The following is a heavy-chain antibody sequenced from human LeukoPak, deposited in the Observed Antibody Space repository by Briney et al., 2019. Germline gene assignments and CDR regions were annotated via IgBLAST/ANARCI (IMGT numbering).Heavy chain of an antibody. V-gene: IGHV3-48*04. D-gene: IGHD6-19*01. CDR3: ARDRYSSGWYSYAFDI. Sequence: GGSLRLSCAASGFTFSSNGMNWVRQAPGKGLEWVSYISATGGTIYYADSVKGRFTISRDNAKNSLYLQMNSLRAEDTAVYYCARDRYSSGWYSYAFDIWGQGTMVTVSS. CDR1: GFTFSSNG. CDR2: ISATGGTI. J-gene: IGHJ3*02.